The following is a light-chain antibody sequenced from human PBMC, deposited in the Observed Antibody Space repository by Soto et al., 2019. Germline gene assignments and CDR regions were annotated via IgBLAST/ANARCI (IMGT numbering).Light chain of an antibody. CDR1: QSVSNS. J-gene: IGKJ1*01. Sequence: EIVLTQSPGTLSLSPGERATLFCRASQSVSNSLAWYQQRPGQSPRLLIYGASSRFTGIPDRFSGSGSGTYFTLTINRLEPEDSAVYYCQQHSSSPPSWTFGQGTKVEIK. CDR2: GAS. V-gene: IGKV3-20*01. CDR3: QQHSSSPPSWT.